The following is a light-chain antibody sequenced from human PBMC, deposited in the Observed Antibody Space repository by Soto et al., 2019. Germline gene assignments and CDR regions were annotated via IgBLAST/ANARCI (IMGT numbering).Light chain of an antibody. CDR2: DAS. J-gene: IGKJ4*01. V-gene: IGKV3-11*01. CDR3: QQRRNCPLT. CDR1: QSVSSY. Sequence: EIVLTQSPATLSLSPGERATLSCRASQSVSSYLAWYQQKPDQAPRLLIYDASNRTTGIPARFSGSGSGTDFTLTISSLEPEGFAVYYCQQRRNCPLTFGGGTKVEIK.